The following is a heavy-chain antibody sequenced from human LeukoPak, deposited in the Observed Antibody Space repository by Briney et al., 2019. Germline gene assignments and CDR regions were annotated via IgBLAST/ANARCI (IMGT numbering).Heavy chain of an antibody. CDR2: INPNSGGT. J-gene: IGHJ4*02. CDR3: SREDY. V-gene: IGHV1-2*02. Sequence: VSVKVSCKASGYTFTDYYLHWVRQAPGQGLEWVGWINPNSGGTNYAQKFQGRVTMTRDTSISTVYMELSRLRSDDTAVYYCSREDYWGQGTLVTVSS. CDR1: GYTFTDYY.